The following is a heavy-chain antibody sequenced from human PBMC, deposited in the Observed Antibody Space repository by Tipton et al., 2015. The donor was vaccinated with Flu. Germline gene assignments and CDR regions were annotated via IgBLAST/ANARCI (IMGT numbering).Heavy chain of an antibody. J-gene: IGHJ4*02. CDR2: VYNSGSS. V-gene: IGHV4-59*01. CDR3: ARAGGGYSFDY. D-gene: IGHD3-22*01. CDR1: GGSISSYH. Sequence: TLSLTCTVSGGSISSYHWSWIRQPPGKGLEWIAYVYNSGSSNYNPSLKSRVTISVVTSKNQFSLKLSSVTAADTAVYYCARAGGGYSFDYWGQGTLVTVSP.